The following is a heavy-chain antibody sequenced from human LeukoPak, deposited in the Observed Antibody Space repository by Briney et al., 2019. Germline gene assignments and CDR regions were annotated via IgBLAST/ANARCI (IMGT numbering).Heavy chain of an antibody. CDR1: GGSSSSSSYY. D-gene: IGHD3-10*01. Sequence: PSETLSLTCTASGGSSSSSSYYWGWIRQPPGKGLEWIGSIYYSGSTYYNPSLKSRVTISVDTSKNQFSLKLSSVTAADTAVYYCARGRWELGWFDPGGQGTLVTVSS. CDR2: IYYSGST. CDR3: ARGRWELGWFDP. J-gene: IGHJ5*02. V-gene: IGHV4-39*01.